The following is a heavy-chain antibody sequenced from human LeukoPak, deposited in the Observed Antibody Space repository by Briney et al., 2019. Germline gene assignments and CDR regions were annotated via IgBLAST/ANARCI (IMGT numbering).Heavy chain of an antibody. D-gene: IGHD6-6*01. CDR3: ARDQYSSSPYYFDY. CDR1: GFTFSSYS. Sequence: PGGSLRLSCAASGFTFSSYSMNWVRQAPGKGLEWVSSISSSSSYIYYADSVKGRFTISRDSAKNSLYLQMNSLRAEDTAVYYCARDQYSSSPYYFDYWGQGTLVTVSS. CDR2: ISSSSSYI. J-gene: IGHJ4*02. V-gene: IGHV3-21*01.